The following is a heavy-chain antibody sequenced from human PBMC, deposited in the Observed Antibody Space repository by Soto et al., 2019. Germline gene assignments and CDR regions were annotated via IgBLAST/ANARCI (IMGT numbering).Heavy chain of an antibody. CDR3: ARPRYCSSTSCYKGDAFDI. V-gene: IGHV1-46*01. D-gene: IGHD2-2*02. Sequence: GASVKVSCKASGYTFTSYYMHWVRQAPGQGLEWMGIINPSGGSTSYAQKFQGRVTMTRDTSTSTVHMELSSLRSEDTAVYYCARPRYCSSTSCYKGDAFDIWGQGTMVTVSS. J-gene: IGHJ3*02. CDR1: GYTFTSYY. CDR2: INPSGGST.